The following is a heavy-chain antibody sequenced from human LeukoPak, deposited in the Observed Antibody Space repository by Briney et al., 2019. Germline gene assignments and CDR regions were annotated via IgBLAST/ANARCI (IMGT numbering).Heavy chain of an antibody. CDR2: INHSGST. J-gene: IGHJ4*02. CDR1: GGSFSGYY. D-gene: IGHD7-27*01. Sequence: SETLSLTCAVYGGSFSGYYWSWIRQPPGKGLEWIGEINHSGSTNYNPSLKSRVTISVDTSKNQFSLKLSSVTAADTAVYYCARGKLGIWRSYDYWGQGTLVTVSS. V-gene: IGHV4-34*01. CDR3: ARGKLGIWRSYDY.